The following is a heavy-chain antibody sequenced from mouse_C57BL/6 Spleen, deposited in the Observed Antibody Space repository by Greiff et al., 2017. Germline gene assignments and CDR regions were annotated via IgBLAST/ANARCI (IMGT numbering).Heavy chain of an antibody. D-gene: IGHD2-4*01. V-gene: IGHV14-1*01. J-gene: IGHJ2*01. CDR1: GFNIKDYY. CDR2: IDPEDGDT. Sequence: VQLQQSGAELVRPGASVKLSCTASGFNIKDYYMHWVKQRPEQGLEWIGRIDPEDGDTEYAPKFQGKATMTADTSSTTAYLQLSSLTSEDTAVYYCTKDYDYDGFDYWGQGTTLTVSS. CDR3: TKDYDYDGFDY.